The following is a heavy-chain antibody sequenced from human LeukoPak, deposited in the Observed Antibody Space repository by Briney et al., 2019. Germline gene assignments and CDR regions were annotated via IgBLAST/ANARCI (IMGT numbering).Heavy chain of an antibody. Sequence: SRRSLRPSSAASGFTFSSYAMRWVRQAPGKGLKWVSAISGSGGSTYYADSVKGRLTISRDNSKNTLYLQMNSLRAEDTAVYYCAKMSSGPDPWGQGTLVTVSS. V-gene: IGHV3-23*01. J-gene: IGHJ5*02. CDR2: ISGSGGST. CDR1: GFTFSSYA. CDR3: AKMSSGPDP. D-gene: IGHD6-19*01.